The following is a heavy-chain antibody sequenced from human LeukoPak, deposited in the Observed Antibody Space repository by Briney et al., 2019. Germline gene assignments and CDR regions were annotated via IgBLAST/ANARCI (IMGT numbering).Heavy chain of an antibody. D-gene: IGHD3-10*01. CDR1: GFTFSSYS. CDR2: ISSSSGTI. V-gene: IGHV3-48*04. J-gene: IGHJ4*02. CDR3: AREGVLLWFGERGPFDY. Sequence: GGSLRLSCAASGFTFSSYSMNWVRQAPGKGLEWVSYISSSSGTIYYADSVEGRFTISRDNAKNSLYLQMNSLRAEDTAVYYCAREGVLLWFGERGPFDYWGQGTLVTVSS.